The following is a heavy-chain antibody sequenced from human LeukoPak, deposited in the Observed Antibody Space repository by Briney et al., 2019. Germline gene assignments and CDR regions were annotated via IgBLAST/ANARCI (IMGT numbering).Heavy chain of an antibody. CDR2: ISYDGTNK. CDR3: AREVVDTAMASFDY. J-gene: IGHJ4*02. CDR1: GFTISSYT. D-gene: IGHD5-18*01. Sequence: GGSLRLSCSASGFTISSYTLHWVRQAPGKGLEWVALISYDGTNKYYADSVKGRFTISRDNSKNTLYLQMNSLKSEDTAVYYCAREVVDTAMASFDYWGQGTLVTVSS. V-gene: IGHV3-30-3*01.